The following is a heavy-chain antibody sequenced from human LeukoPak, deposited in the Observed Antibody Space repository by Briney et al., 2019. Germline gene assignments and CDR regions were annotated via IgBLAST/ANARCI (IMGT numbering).Heavy chain of an antibody. CDR3: AREVSRRIAAAGRWFDP. CDR2: IYYSGST. V-gene: IGHV4-59*12. CDR1: GGFISSYY. J-gene: IGHJ5*02. D-gene: IGHD6-13*01. Sequence: SETLSLTCTVSGGFISSYYWSWIRQPPGKGLEWIGYIYYSGSTNYNPSLKSRVTISVDTSKNQFSLKLSSVTAADTAVYYCAREVSRRIAAAGRWFDPWGQGTLVTVSS.